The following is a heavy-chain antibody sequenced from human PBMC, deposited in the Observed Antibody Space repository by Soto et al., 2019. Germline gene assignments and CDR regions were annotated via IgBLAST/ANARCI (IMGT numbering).Heavy chain of an antibody. CDR3: ARSGYSSGWYTY. D-gene: IGHD6-19*01. V-gene: IGHV1-69*02. J-gene: IGHJ4*02. CDR1: GCSVSRHT. CDR2: IIPILGIA. Sequence: PSLKTSCKSAGCSVSRHTTSFVRPAPGQGLEWMGRIIPILGIANYAQKFQGRVTITADKSTSTAYMELSSLRSEDTAVYYCARSGYSSGWYTYWGQGTLVTISS.